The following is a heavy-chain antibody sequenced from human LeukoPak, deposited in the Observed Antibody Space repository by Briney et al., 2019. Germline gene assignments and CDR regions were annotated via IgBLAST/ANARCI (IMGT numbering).Heavy chain of an antibody. CDR3: ARGRETYCGGDCPPDSFDY. J-gene: IGHJ4*02. CDR2: ISAYNGNT. V-gene: IGHV1-18*01. D-gene: IGHD2-21*02. Sequence: ASVKVSCKASGYTFTSYGISWVRQAPGQGLEWMGWISAYNGNTNYAQKLQGRVTMTTDTSTSTAYMELRSLRSDDTAVYYCARGRETYCGGDCPPDSFDYWGQGTLVTVSS. CDR1: GYTFTSYG.